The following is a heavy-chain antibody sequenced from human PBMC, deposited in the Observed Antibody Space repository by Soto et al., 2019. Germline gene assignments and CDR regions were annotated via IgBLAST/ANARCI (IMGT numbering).Heavy chain of an antibody. V-gene: IGHV3-23*01. CDR2: ISGSGTST. D-gene: IGHD1-26*01. Sequence: GGSLRLSCAASGITFSSRAMSWVRQAPGKGLEWVSAISGSGTSTYYADSVKGRFTISRDNSKNTLYLQMNTLRAEDTAVYSCAQGPTTFSGSHNYYYGMDVWGPGTTVTVSS. CDR1: GITFSSRA. J-gene: IGHJ6*02. CDR3: AQGPTTFSGSHNYYYGMDV.